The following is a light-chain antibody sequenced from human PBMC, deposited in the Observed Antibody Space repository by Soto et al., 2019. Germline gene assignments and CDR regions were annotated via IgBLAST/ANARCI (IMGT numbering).Light chain of an antibody. CDR1: QSISFW. CDR2: KAS. V-gene: IGKV1-5*03. CDR3: QQYNSSSQT. J-gene: IGKJ1*01. Sequence: DIQMTQSPSTLSASIGDRVTITCRASQSISFWLAWYQQKPGKAPKPLIYKASSLESGVPSRFSGSGSGTEFTLTISSLQPDDFATYYCQQYNSSSQTFGQGTKVEIK.